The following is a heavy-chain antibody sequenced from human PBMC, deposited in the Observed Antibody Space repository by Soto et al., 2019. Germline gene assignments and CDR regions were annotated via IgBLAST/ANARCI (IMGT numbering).Heavy chain of an antibody. D-gene: IGHD3-10*01. CDR1: GYTFTGYY. J-gene: IGHJ4*02. CDR2: INPNSGGT. Sequence: GASVKVSCKASGYTFTGYYMHWVRQAPGQGLEWMGWINPNSGGTNYAQKFQGWVTMTRDTSISTAYMELSRLRSDDTAVYYCARGARLLWFGELWVAPDYFDYWGQGTLVTVSS. V-gene: IGHV1-2*04. CDR3: ARGARLLWFGELWVAPDYFDY.